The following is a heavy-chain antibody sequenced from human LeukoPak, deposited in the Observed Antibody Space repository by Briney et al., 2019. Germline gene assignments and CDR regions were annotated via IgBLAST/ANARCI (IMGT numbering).Heavy chain of an antibody. CDR1: GGSISTPGYY. CDR3: ASGGAYCGADCYLPAFDY. V-gene: IGHV4-31*03. J-gene: IGHJ4*02. D-gene: IGHD2-21*02. CDR2: IYYSGST. Sequence: PSQTLSLTCTVSGGSISTPGYYWSWIRQHPGKGLEWIGYIYYSGSTHYNPSLKSRVTISVDTSKNQFSLKLSSVTAADTAVYYRASGGAYCGADCYLPAFDYWGQGSLVTVSS.